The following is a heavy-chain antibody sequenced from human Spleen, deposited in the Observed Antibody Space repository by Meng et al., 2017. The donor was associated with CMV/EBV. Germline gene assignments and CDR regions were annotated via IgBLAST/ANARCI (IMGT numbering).Heavy chain of an antibody. D-gene: IGHD5-24*01. J-gene: IGHJ5*02. CDR1: GGSISSSSYY. Sequence: GSLRLSCTVSGGSISSSSYYWGWIRQPPGKGLEWIGYIYYSGSTNYNPSLKSRVTISVDTSKNQFSLKLSSVTAADTAVYYCARGLDGYSAAGNNWFDPWGQGTLVTVSS. V-gene: IGHV4-61*05. CDR3: ARGLDGYSAAGNNWFDP. CDR2: IYYSGST.